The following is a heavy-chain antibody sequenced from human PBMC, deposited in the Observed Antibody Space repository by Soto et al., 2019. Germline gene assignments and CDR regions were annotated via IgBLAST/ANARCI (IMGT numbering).Heavy chain of an antibody. J-gene: IGHJ4*02. V-gene: IGHV3-48*03. Sequence: GGSLRLSCAASGFTFSSYEMNWVRQAPGKGLEWVSYISSSGSTIYYADSVKGRFTISRDNAKNSLYLQMNSLRAEDTAVYYCVRDVTLVYAVRVFDYWGQGTLVTVSS. D-gene: IGHD2-8*01. CDR2: ISSSGSTI. CDR1: GFTFSSYE. CDR3: VRDVTLVYAVRVFDY.